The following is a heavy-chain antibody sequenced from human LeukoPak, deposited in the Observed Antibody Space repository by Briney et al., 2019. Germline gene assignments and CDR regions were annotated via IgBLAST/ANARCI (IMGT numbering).Heavy chain of an antibody. CDR3: ARGPGYSYGSYWYFDL. CDR1: GGSISSSNW. Sequence: SGTLSLTCAVSGGSISSSNWWSWVRQPPGKGLEWIGEIYHSGSTNYNLSLKSRVTISVDTSKNQFSLKLTSVTAADTAVYYCARGPGYSYGSYWYFDLWGRGTLVTVSS. J-gene: IGHJ2*01. V-gene: IGHV4-4*02. D-gene: IGHD5-18*01. CDR2: IYHSGST.